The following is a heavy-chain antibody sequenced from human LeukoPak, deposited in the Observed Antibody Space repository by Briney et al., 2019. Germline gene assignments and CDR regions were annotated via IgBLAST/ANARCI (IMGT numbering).Heavy chain of an antibody. Sequence: SETLSLTCNVSGGSISSTSSYWGWIRQPPGKGLEWIGSISYSGNTYYDSSLKSRVTISVDTSKNQFSLRLTSVTVADTAVYYCARPGNGFYDSSACHLSWGQGTLVTVSS. CDR2: ISYSGNT. D-gene: IGHD3-22*01. V-gene: IGHV4-39*01. CDR3: ARPGNGFYDSSACHLS. CDR1: GGSISSTSSY. J-gene: IGHJ5*02.